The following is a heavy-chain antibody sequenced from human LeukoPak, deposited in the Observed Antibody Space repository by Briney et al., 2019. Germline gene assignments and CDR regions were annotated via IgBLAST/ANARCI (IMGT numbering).Heavy chain of an antibody. J-gene: IGHJ4*02. CDR3: ARGHTAVTRHFDF. CDR1: GFTFTTYS. D-gene: IGHD4-17*01. Sequence: GGSLRLSCEASGFTFTTYSRTWVRQAPGKGREGVSIISSGSSAIFSPDALKGRFTISRDDATNLLYLDMKSLRAEDTAVYYCARGHTAVTRHFDFWGQGTLVTVSS. V-gene: IGHV3-21*01. CDR2: ISSGSSAI.